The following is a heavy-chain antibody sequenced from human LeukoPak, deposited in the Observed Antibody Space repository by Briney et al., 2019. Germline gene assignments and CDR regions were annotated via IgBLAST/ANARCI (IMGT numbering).Heavy chain of an antibody. V-gene: IGHV3-53*01. CDR1: GFTVSSNY. CDR2: FYSGGST. Sequence: PGGSLRLSCGASGFTVSSNYMSWVRQTPGKGLEWVSVFYSGGSTYYADSVKGRFTISRDNSKNTLYLQKNSLRAEDTAVYYCARVSSYGSRYYYYGMDVWGKGTTVTVSS. D-gene: IGHD5-18*01. CDR3: ARVSSYGSRYYYYGMDV. J-gene: IGHJ6*04.